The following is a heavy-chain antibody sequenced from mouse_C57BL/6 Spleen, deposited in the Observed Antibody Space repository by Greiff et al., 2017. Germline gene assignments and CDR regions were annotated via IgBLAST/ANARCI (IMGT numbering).Heavy chain of an antibody. V-gene: IGHV1-52*01. Sequence: QVQLQQPGAELVRPGSSVKLSCKASGYTFTSYWMHWVKQRPIQGLEWIGNIDPSDSETHYNQKFKDKATLTVDKSSSTAYMQLSSLTSEDSAVYYWARDYGSSYLDYWGKGITLTVSS. CDR3: ARDYGSSYLDY. J-gene: IGHJ2*01. D-gene: IGHD1-1*01. CDR2: IDPSDSET. CDR1: GYTFTSYW.